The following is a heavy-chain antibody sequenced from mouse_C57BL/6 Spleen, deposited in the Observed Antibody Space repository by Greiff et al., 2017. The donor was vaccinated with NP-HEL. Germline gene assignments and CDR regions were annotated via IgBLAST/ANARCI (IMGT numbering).Heavy chain of an antibody. CDR3: ASGGLFDYDRFAY. Sequence: VQLVESGPGLVAPSQSLSITCTVSGFSLTSYGVDWVRQSPGKGLAWLGVIWGVGSTNYNSALKSKLSISKDNSKSQVFLKMNSLQTDDTAMYYCASGGLFDYDRFAYWGQGTLVTVSA. CDR1: GFSLTSYG. J-gene: IGHJ3*01. V-gene: IGHV2-6*01. D-gene: IGHD2-4*01. CDR2: IWGVGST.